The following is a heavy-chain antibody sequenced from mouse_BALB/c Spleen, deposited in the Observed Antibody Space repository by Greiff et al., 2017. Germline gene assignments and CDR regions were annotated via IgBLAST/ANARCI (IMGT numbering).Heavy chain of an antibody. CDR3: ARQFITTATGAMDY. CDR2: IYPGDGDT. D-gene: IGHD1-2*01. J-gene: IGHJ4*01. V-gene: IGHV1-82*01. CDR1: GYAFSSSW. Sequence: QVQLKQSGPELVKPGASVKISCKASGYAFSSSWMNWVKQRPGQGLEWIGRIYPGDGDTNYNGKFKGKATLTADKSSSTAYMQLSSLTSVDSAVYFCARQFITTATGAMDYWGQGTSVTVSS.